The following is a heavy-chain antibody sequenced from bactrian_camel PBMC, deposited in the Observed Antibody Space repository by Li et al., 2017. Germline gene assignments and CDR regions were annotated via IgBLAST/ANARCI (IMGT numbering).Heavy chain of an antibody. Sequence: VQLVESGGGSVQTGGQLRLSCAASGATYNSYCMGWFRQAPGKERELVAGIDLVSSTTYADSVKGRFTISRDNAKNTAYLQMNNLKPDDTAMYYCAAGYRGIGFMSRLKESAYKNWGQGTQVTVS. J-gene: IGHJ4*01. V-gene: IGHV3S53*01. CDR3: AAGYRGIGFMSRLKESAYKN. D-gene: IGHD1*01. CDR2: IDLVSST. CDR1: GATYNSYC.